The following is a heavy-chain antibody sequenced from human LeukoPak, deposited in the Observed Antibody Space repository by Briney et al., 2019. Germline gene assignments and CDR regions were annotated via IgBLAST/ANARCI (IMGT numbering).Heavy chain of an antibody. D-gene: IGHD5-18*01. V-gene: IGHV4-39*01. J-gene: IGHJ4*02. CDR1: GTSISRDTYF. CDR2: IDSSGTT. Sequence: SETLSLTCTVSGTSISRDTYFWGWIRQSPEKGLEWIGSIDSSGTTHYNSSLKSRVIISVDTSKNQVSLNLTSVTSADTAVYYCARHGYIQFWLYWGQGTQVIVSS. CDR3: ARHGYIQFWLY.